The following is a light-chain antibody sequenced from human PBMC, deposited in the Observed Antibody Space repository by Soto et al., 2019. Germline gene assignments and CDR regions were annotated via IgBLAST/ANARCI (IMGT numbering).Light chain of an antibody. CDR2: DSN. Sequence: QSVLTQPPSVSAAPGQKVTISCSGSSSNIGNNYVSWYQQLPGTAPKLLIYDSNKRPSGIPDRFSGSKSGTSATLGITGRQTGDEADYYCGTWYSSLSFVVFGGGTKLTVL. CDR3: GTWYSSLSFVV. V-gene: IGLV1-51*01. J-gene: IGLJ2*01. CDR1: SSNIGNNY.